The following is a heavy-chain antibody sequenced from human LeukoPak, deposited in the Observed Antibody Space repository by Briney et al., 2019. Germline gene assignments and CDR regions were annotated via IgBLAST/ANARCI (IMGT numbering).Heavy chain of an antibody. J-gene: IGHJ3*02. CDR1: GGSISSGSYY. D-gene: IGHD3-10*01. CDR2: VFTNGST. CDR3: ARRSLNHYYGSGSYYTIRRADAFDI. V-gene: IGHV4-61*02. Sequence: SETLSLTCTVSGGSISSGSYYWSWIRQPAGKGLEWIGRVFTNGSTNYNPSLKSRVTTSLDTSKNQFSLKLSSVTAADTAVYYCARRSLNHYYGSGSYYTIRRADAFDIWGQGTMVTVSS.